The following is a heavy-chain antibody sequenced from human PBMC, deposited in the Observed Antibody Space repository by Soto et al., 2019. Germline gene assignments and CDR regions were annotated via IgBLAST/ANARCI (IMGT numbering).Heavy chain of an antibody. CDR2: IYYSGTT. D-gene: IGHD1-26*01. V-gene: IGHV4-28*01. Sequence: QVQLQESGPGLVKPSDTLSLTCAVSGYSISSSNWWGWIRQPPGKGLEWIGYIYYSGTTYYNPCLKXRXTXSXXTSKNQFSLKLTSVTAVDTAVYYCARREIQGPIDYWGQGTLVTVSS. CDR1: GYSISSSNW. J-gene: IGHJ4*02. CDR3: ARREIQGPIDY.